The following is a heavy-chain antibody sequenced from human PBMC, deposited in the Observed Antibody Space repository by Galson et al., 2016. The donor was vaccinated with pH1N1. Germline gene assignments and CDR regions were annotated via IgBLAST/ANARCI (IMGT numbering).Heavy chain of an antibody. CDR2: ISPDSGGT. V-gene: IGHV1-2*04. D-gene: IGHD1-7*01. CDR3: ATSSPHITGTTGFFGLDV. Sequence: VKVSCKASTYSFSGYYIHWVRQAPGQGLEWMGWISPDSGGTVYAQKFQDWVTMTWDTSISTTYMEVTRLTSDDTAVYFCATSSPHITGTTGFFGLDVWGQGTTVAVSS. J-gene: IGHJ6*02. CDR1: TYSFSGYY.